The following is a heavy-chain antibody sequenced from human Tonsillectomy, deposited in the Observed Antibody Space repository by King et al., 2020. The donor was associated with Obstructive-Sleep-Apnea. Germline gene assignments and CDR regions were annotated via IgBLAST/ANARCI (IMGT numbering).Heavy chain of an antibody. V-gene: IGHV3-30*04. CDR1: GFTFSSYA. D-gene: IGHD1-20*01. CDR3: ARPYNWNDQAPFDY. J-gene: IGHJ4*02. Sequence: VQLVESGGGVVQPGRSLRLSCAASGFTFSSYAMHWVRQAPGKGLEWGAVISYDGSNKYYADSVKGRFTISRDNSKNTLYLQMNSLRAEDTAVDYCARPYNWNDQAPFDYWGQGTLVTVSS. CDR2: ISYDGSNK.